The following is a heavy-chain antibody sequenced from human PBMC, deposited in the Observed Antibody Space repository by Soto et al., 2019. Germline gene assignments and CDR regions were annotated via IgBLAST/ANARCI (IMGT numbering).Heavy chain of an antibody. CDR1: GFTFSSYA. CDR3: AKGADYDFWSGYRYYYYMDV. Sequence: EVQLLESGGGLVQPGGSLRLSCAASGFTFSSYAMSWVRQAPGKGLEWVSAISGSGGSTYYADSVKGRFTISRDNSKNTLYLQMNSLRAEDTAVYYCAKGADYDFWSGYRYYYYMDVWGKGTTVTVSS. CDR2: ISGSGGST. D-gene: IGHD3-3*01. J-gene: IGHJ6*03. V-gene: IGHV3-23*01.